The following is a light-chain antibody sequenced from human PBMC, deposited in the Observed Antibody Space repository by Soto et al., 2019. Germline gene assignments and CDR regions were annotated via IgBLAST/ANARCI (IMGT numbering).Light chain of an antibody. J-gene: IGKJ1*01. CDR2: GVS. V-gene: IGKV3-20*01. CDR1: QSVRSSY. Sequence: ESVLTQSPGTLSLSPGERATLSCRASQSVRSSYLAWYQQKLGQAPRLLIYGVSNRATGIPDRFSGSGSGTEFTLTLSRLESEDFTVYYGQQYGTSPRTFGQGTKVEIK. CDR3: QQYGTSPRT.